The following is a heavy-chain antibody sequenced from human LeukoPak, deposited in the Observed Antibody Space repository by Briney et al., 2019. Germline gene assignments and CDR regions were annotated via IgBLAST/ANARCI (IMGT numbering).Heavy chain of an antibody. CDR3: ASAAYDSNGYTANHDY. V-gene: IGHV3-53*01. Sequence: GGSLRLSCAASGFIVSSNYMSWVRQAPGEGLEWVSVLYSDGTTYYADSVKGRFTISRDNSKNSLYLQMNNVRAEDTAMYYCASAAYDSNGYTANHDYWGQGTLVTVSS. D-gene: IGHD3-22*01. CDR2: LYSDGTT. J-gene: IGHJ4*02. CDR1: GFIVSSNY.